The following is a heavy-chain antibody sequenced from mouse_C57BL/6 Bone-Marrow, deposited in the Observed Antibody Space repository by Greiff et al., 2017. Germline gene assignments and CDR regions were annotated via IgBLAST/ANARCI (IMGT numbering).Heavy chain of an antibody. CDR1: GYTFTSYW. D-gene: IGHD1-1*01. CDR3: ARWRRDYYGSSPYAMDY. Sequence: QVHVKQPGTELVKPGASVKLSCKASGYTFTSYWMHWVKQRPGQGLEWIGNINPSNGGTNYNEKFKSKATLTVDKSSSTAYMQLSSLTSEDSAVYYCARWRRDYYGSSPYAMDYWGQGTSVTVSS. CDR2: INPSNGGT. J-gene: IGHJ4*01. V-gene: IGHV1-53*01.